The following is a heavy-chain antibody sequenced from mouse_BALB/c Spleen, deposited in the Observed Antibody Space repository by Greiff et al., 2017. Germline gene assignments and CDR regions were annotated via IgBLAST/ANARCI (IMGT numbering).Heavy chain of an antibody. V-gene: IGHV1S137*01. CDR3: AREWVPYYFDY. CDR2: ISTYYGDA. J-gene: IGHJ2*01. CDR1: GYTFTDYA. Sequence: QVQLQQSGAELVRPGVSVKISCKGSGYTFTDYAMHWVKQSHAKSLEWIGVISTYYGDASYNQKFKGKATMTVDKSSSTAYMELARLTSEDSAIYYCAREWVPYYFDYWGQGTTLTVSS.